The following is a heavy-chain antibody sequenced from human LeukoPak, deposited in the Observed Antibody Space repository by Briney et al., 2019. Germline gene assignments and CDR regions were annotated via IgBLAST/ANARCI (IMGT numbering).Heavy chain of an antibody. CDR1: GGTFSSYA. J-gene: IGHJ5*02. Sequence: SVKVSCKASGGTFSSYAISWVRQAPGQGLEWMGGLIPIFGTANYAQKFQGRVTITADESTSTAYMELSSLRSEDTAVYYCAKTMVRGVISSWFDPWGQGTLVTVSS. CDR2: LIPIFGTA. D-gene: IGHD3-10*01. CDR3: AKTMVRGVISSWFDP. V-gene: IGHV1-69*13.